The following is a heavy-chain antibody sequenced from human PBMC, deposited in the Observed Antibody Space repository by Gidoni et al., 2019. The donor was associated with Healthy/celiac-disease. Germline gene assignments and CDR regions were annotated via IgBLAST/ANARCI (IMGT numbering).Heavy chain of an antibody. CDR2: IYYSGST. J-gene: IGHJ5*02. CDR1: GGSISSSSYY. CDR3: ARQVGSGVAGTRDWFDP. Sequence: QLQLQESGPGLVKPSETLSLTCTVSGGSISSSSYYWGWIRQPPGKGLEWIGSIYYSGSTYYNPSLKSRVTISVDTSKNQFSLKLSSVTAADTAVYYCARQVGSGVAGTRDWFDPWGQGTLVTVSS. D-gene: IGHD6-19*01. V-gene: IGHV4-39*01.